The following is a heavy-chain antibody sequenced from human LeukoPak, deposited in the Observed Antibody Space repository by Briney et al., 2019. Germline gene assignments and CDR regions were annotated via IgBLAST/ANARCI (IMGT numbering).Heavy chain of an antibody. CDR3: AREGLYYFDY. Sequence: GGSLRLSCAASGFTSSSYAMHWVRQAPGKGLEWVAVISYDGSNKYYADSVKGRFTISRDNSKNTLYLQMNSLRAEDTAVYYCAREGLYYFDYWGQGILVTVSS. V-gene: IGHV3-30-3*01. CDR2: ISYDGSNK. CDR1: GFTSSSYA. D-gene: IGHD3-10*01. J-gene: IGHJ4*02.